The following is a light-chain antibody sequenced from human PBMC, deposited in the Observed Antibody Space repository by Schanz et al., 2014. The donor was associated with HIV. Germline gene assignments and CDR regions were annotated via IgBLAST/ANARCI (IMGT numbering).Light chain of an antibody. J-gene: IGKJ1*01. CDR1: QGFSSRD. CDR2: GAS. V-gene: IGKV3-20*01. Sequence: EIVLTQSPATLSLSPGERATLSCRASQGFSSRDLSWYQQKPGQAPSPLIYGASIRATGIPDRLSGSGSGAAGADFTLTISRLEPEDFAVYYCQQYGSSPTWTFGQGTKVEIK. CDR3: QQYGSSPTWT.